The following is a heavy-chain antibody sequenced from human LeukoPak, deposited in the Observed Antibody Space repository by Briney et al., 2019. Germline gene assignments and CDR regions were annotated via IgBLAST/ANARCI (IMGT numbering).Heavy chain of an antibody. Sequence: SETLSLTCTVSGGSISSSSYYWGWIRQPPGKGLEWIGSIYYSGSTYYNPSLKSRVTIPVDTSKNQFSLKMNSVTAADTAMYYCARHSPGYYYYGMDVWGQGTTVTVSS. CDR3: ARHSPGYYYYGMDV. D-gene: IGHD6-13*01. CDR2: IYYSGST. CDR1: GGSISSSSYY. J-gene: IGHJ6*02. V-gene: IGHV4-39*01.